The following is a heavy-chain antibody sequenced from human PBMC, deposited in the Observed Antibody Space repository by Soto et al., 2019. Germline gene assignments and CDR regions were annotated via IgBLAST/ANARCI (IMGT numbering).Heavy chain of an antibody. CDR1: GFTFSSYA. Sequence: EVQLLESGGGLVQPGGSLRLSCAASGFTFSSYAMSWVRQAPGKGLEWVSAISGSGGSTYYADSVKGRVTISRDNSKNPVYLQMNSLRAEDTALYYCAKTRSGLGVRGAFDYWGQVTLVTVSS. CDR3: AKTRSGLGVRGAFDY. V-gene: IGHV3-23*01. J-gene: IGHJ4*02. D-gene: IGHD3-10*01. CDR2: ISGSGGST.